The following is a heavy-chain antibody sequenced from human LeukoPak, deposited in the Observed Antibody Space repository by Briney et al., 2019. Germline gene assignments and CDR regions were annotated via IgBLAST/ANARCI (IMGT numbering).Heavy chain of an antibody. Sequence: GRSQRLSCAASGFSFVSYGMHWVRQAPGKGLEWVGVISDDGRNKKYADSVKGRFTISRDNSKDTLYLQMNSLRDEDTAVYYCAKRPSDCGDYVTYFDYWGQGTLVTVSS. J-gene: IGHJ4*02. CDR3: AKRPSDCGDYVTYFDY. CDR2: ISDDGRNK. V-gene: IGHV3-30*18. D-gene: IGHD4-17*01. CDR1: GFSFVSYG.